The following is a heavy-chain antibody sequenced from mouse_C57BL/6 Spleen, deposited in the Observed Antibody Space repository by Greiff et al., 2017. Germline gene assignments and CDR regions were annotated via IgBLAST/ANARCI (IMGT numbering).Heavy chain of an antibody. D-gene: IGHD1-1*01. CDR1: GYTFTSYW. CDR3: ARNYGSSYHYYAMDY. Sequence: VKLQQPGAELVKPGASVKLSCKASGYTFTSYWMQWVKQRPGQGLEWIGEIDPSDSYTNYNQKFKGKATLTVDTSSSTAYMQLSSLTSEDSAVYYCARNYGSSYHYYAMDYWGQGTSVTVSS. CDR2: IDPSDSYT. J-gene: IGHJ4*01. V-gene: IGHV1-50*01.